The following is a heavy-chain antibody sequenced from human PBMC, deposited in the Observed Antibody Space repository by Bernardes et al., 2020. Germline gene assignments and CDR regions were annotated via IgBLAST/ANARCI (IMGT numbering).Heavy chain of an antibody. CDR1: GFTFSSYW. D-gene: IGHD3-3*01. Sequence: GGSLRLSCAASGFTFSSYWMHWVRQAPGKGLVWVSRINSDGSSTSYADSVKGRFTISRDNAKNTLYLQMNSLRAEDTAVYYCARDLTYYDFWSGRDAFDIWGQGTMVTVSS. CDR2: INSDGSST. CDR3: ARDLTYYDFWSGRDAFDI. V-gene: IGHV3-74*01. J-gene: IGHJ3*02.